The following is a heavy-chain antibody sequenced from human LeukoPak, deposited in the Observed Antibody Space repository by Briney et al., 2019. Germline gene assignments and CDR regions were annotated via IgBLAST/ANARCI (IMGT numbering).Heavy chain of an antibody. CDR3: ARDRSYDFWSGYSTPDY. J-gene: IGHJ4*02. D-gene: IGHD3-3*01. Sequence: GGSLRLSCAASGFTFSSYWMHWVRQAPGKGLVWVSRIKNDGSSPTYADSVKGRFTISRDNAKNTLYLQMNSLRAEDTAVYYCARDRSYDFWSGYSTPDYWGQGTLVTVSS. V-gene: IGHV3-74*01. CDR1: GFTFSSYW. CDR2: IKNDGSSP.